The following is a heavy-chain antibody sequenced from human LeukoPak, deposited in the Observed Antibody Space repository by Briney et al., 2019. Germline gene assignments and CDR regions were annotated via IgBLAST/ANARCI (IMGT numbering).Heavy chain of an antibody. V-gene: IGHV3-48*03. CDR2: ISSDGNSI. Sequence: PGGTLRLSCAASAFTFSLYEMSWVRQAPEMGLEWVAYISSDGNSIHYADSVKGRFTISRDNAKESLYLHINSLRAEDTAIYYCARASTNYFDYWGEGALVTVSS. D-gene: IGHD1-26*01. J-gene: IGHJ4*02. CDR3: ARASTNYFDY. CDR1: AFTFSLYE.